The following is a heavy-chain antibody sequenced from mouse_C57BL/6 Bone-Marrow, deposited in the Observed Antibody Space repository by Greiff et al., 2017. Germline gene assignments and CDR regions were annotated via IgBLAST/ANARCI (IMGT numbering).Heavy chain of an antibody. CDR1: GFTFSSYA. D-gene: IGHD4-1*01. J-gene: IGHJ3*01. CDR3: TRDPELTGTEAWFAY. CDR2: ISSGGDYI. V-gene: IGHV5-9-1*02. Sequence: EVMLVESGEGLVKPGGSLKLSCAASGFTFSSYAMSWVRQTPETRLEWVAYISSGGDYIYYADTVKGRFTISRDNARNTLYLQMSSLKSEDTAMYYCTRDPELTGTEAWFAYWGQGTLVTVSA.